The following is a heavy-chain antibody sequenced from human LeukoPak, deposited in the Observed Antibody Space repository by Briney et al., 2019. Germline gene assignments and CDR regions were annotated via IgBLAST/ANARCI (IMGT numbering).Heavy chain of an antibody. J-gene: IGHJ4*02. Sequence: ASVKVSCKASGYTFTSYDINWVRQATGQGLEWMGWMNPNSGNTGYAQKFRGRVTITRNTSISTAYMELSSLRSEDTAVYYCARLNQLLYRVRYFDYWGQGTLVTVSS. CDR3: ARLNQLLYRVRYFDY. D-gene: IGHD2-2*02. V-gene: IGHV1-8*03. CDR2: MNPNSGNT. CDR1: GYTFTSYD.